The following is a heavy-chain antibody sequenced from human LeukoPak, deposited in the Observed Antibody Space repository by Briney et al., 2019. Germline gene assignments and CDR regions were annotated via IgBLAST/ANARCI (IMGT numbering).Heavy chain of an antibody. CDR2: IHYSGDI. CDR3: ARVGCSGGSCYLDY. J-gene: IGHJ4*02. CDR1: GASISTSY. V-gene: IGHV4-59*01. Sequence: SETLSLTCTVSGASISTSYWYWIRQPPGKGLEWIGYIHYSGDINYNPSLKSRVTISAYTSKNQLSLKLSSVTAADTAVYYCARVGCSGGSCYLDYWGQGTLVTVSS. D-gene: IGHD2-15*01.